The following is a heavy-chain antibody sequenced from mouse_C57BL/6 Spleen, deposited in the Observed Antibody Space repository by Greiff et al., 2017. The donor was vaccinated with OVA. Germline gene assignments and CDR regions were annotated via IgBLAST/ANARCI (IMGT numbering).Heavy chain of an antibody. D-gene: IGHD2-4*01. V-gene: IGHV1-85*01. CDR1: GYTFTSYD. Sequence: VKLLESGPELVKPGASVKLSCKASGYTFTSYDINWVKQRPGQGLEWIGWIYPRDGSTTYNEKFKGKATLTVDTSSSTAYMELHRLTSEDSAVYFCARFYDYGYYCDYWGQGTTLTVSS. CDR3: ARFYDYGYYCDY. J-gene: IGHJ2*01. CDR2: IYPRDGST.